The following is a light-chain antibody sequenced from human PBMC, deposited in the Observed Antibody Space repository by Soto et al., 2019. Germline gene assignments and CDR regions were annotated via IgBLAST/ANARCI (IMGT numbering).Light chain of an antibody. Sequence: QAVVTQEPSLTVSPGGTVTLTCGSSTGAVTSGHYPYWFQQKPGQAPRTLVYDSTNKHSWTPARFSGSFLGGKAALTLSGAQPEDEAEYYCLVSYSGARVFGGGTKLTVL. CDR2: DST. J-gene: IGLJ3*02. CDR3: LVSYSGARV. V-gene: IGLV7-46*01. CDR1: TGAVTSGHY.